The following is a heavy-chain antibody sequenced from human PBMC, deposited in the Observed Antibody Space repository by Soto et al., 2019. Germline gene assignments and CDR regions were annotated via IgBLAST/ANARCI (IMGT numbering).Heavy chain of an antibody. D-gene: IGHD3-3*01. V-gene: IGHV4-31*03. J-gene: IGHJ6*03. CDR3: ATRDPQTYYDFWSGYYPAHYYYYMDV. Sequence: ASETLSLTCTVSGGSISSGGYYWSWIRQHPGKGLEWIGYIYYSGSTYYNPSLKSRVTISVDTSKNQFSLKLSSVTAADTAVYYCATRDPQTYYDFWSGYYPAHYYYYMDVWGKGTTVTVAS. CDR2: IYYSGST. CDR1: GGSISSGGYY.